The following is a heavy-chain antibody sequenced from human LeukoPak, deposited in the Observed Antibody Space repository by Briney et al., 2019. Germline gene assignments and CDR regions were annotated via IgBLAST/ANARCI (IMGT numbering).Heavy chain of an antibody. CDR3: AREYAVTIGYGMDV. D-gene: IGHD4-17*01. V-gene: IGHV3-23*01. Sequence: GGSLRLSCAASGFTFSSYAMSWVRQAPGKGLEWVSAISGSGGSTYYADSVKGRLTISRDNSKNTLYLQMNSLRAEDTAVYYCAREYAVTIGYGMDVWGQGTTVTVSS. J-gene: IGHJ6*02. CDR2: ISGSGGST. CDR1: GFTFSSYA.